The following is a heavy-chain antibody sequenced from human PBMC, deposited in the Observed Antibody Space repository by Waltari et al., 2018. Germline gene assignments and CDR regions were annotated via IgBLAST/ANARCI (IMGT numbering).Heavy chain of an antibody. CDR3: ARALWRVGTRGDFFDI. CDR1: GDSHGPHY. V-gene: IGHV4-59*11. J-gene: IGHJ3*02. CDR2: VQSSGST. D-gene: IGHD1-7*01. Sequence: QVQLRESGPGLVKSSATLYLTCYVSGDSHGPHYCSCIRQSPGKGLELLGYVQSSGSTYYNPSFRGRVTMSADASKNQFSLTLKSLTAADTATYFCARALWRVGTRGDFFDIWGRGTTVTVS.